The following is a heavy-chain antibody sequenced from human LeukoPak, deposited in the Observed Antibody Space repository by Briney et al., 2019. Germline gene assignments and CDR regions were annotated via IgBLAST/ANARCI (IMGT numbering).Heavy chain of an antibody. V-gene: IGHV1-69*13. CDR3: ASTPRYNWNDDPLGWFDP. J-gene: IGHJ5*02. D-gene: IGHD1-1*01. Sequence: SVKVSCKASGGTFSSYAISWVRQAPGQGLEWMGGIIPIFGTANYAQKFQGRVTITADESTSTAYMELSSLRSEDTVVYYCASTPRYNWNDDPLGWFDPWGQGTLVTVSS. CDR2: IIPIFGTA. CDR1: GGTFSSYA.